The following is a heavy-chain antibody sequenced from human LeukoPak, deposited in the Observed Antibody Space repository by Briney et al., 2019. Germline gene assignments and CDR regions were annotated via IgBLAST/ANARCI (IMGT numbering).Heavy chain of an antibody. CDR3: AREVNYYDSSGHKKYFQH. CDR2: IIPIFGTA. Sequence: SVKVSCKASGGTFSSYAISWVRQAPGQGLEWMGGIIPIFGTANYAQKFQGRVTITTDESTSTAYMELSSLRSEDTAVYYCAREVNYYDSSGHKKYFQHWGQGTLVTVSS. D-gene: IGHD3-22*01. CDR1: GGTFSSYA. J-gene: IGHJ1*01. V-gene: IGHV1-69*05.